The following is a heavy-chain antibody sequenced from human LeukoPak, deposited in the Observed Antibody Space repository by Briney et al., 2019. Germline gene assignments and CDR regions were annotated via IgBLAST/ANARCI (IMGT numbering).Heavy chain of an antibody. Sequence: PSETLSLTCTVSGGSISNYYWSWIRQPPGEGLEWIGSISYTGSTNYNPSLKSRVTVSVDTSKNQFSLKVTSVTAADTAVYYCARTIKSGNYYWFDPWGQGTLVTVSS. J-gene: IGHJ5*02. V-gene: IGHV4-59*01. CDR3: ARTIKSGNYYWFDP. D-gene: IGHD1-26*01. CDR2: ISYTGST. CDR1: GGSISNYY.